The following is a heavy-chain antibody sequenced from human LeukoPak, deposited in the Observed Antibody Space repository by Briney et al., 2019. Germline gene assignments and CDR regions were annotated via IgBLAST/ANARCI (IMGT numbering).Heavy chain of an antibody. Sequence: PSQTLSLTCTVSGGFISSGGYYWSWIRQHPGKGLEWIGYIYYSGSTYYNPSLKSRVTISVDTSKNQCSLKLSSVTTADTAVYYCARDRASIAARQNYYYYCMDVWGQGTTVTVSS. CDR2: IYYSGST. J-gene: IGHJ6*02. CDR3: ARDRASIAARQNYYYYCMDV. CDR1: GGFISSGGYY. D-gene: IGHD6-6*01. V-gene: IGHV4-31*03.